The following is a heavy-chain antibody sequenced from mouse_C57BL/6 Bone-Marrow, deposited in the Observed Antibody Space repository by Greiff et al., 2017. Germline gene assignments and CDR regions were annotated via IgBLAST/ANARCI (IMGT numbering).Heavy chain of an antibody. D-gene: IGHD3-1*01. CDR1: GFTFSDYG. Sequence: EVKVEESGGGLVQPGGSLKLSCAASGFTFSDYGMAWVRQAPRKGPEWVAFISNLAYSIYYADTVTGRFTISRENAKNTLYLEMSSLRSEDTAMYYCARPSGWYFDVWGTGTTVTVSS. CDR2: ISNLAYSI. J-gene: IGHJ1*03. CDR3: ARPSGWYFDV. V-gene: IGHV5-15*04.